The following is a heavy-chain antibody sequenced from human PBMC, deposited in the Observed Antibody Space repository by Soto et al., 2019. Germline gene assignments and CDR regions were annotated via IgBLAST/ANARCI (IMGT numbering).Heavy chain of an antibody. CDR3: ARGLLHHYDFSSGRPSDFQP. J-gene: IGHJ1*01. Sequence: GASVKVSCKASGYTFTSYYMHWVRQAPGQGLEWMGIINPSGGSTSYAQKFQGRVTMTRDTSTSTVYMELSSLRSEDTAVCYCARGLLHHYDFSSGRPSDFQPWGQGTLVTVSS. CDR1: GYTFTSYY. V-gene: IGHV1-46*03. D-gene: IGHD3-3*01. CDR2: INPSGGST.